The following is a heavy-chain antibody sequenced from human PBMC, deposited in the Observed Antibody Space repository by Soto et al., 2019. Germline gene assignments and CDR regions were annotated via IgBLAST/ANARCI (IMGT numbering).Heavy chain of an antibody. D-gene: IGHD3-3*01. CDR1: GVSISPYY. Sequence: QVQLQESGPGLVKPSETLSLTCTVSGVSISPYYWTWIRQPPGKGLEWIGYIYYNGGTNYNPSLRRRLIMSIGTSKKQFFQKLTSGTTADTAVYYCAGVTLPSTLFGVGRDWYFDLWGRGTLVTVSS. CDR3: AGVTLPSTLFGVGRDWYFDL. J-gene: IGHJ2*01. V-gene: IGHV4-59*01. CDR2: IYYNGGT.